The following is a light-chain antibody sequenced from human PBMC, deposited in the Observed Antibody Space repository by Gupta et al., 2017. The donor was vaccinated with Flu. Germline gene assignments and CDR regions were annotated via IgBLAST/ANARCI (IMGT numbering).Light chain of an antibody. CDR1: LSISTN. J-gene: IGKJ4*01. V-gene: IGKV3-15*01. CDR2: GAA. CDR3: QQYNNWPPLT. Sequence: IVLTQSPATLSASPGERATLSCRASLSISTNLAWYQQKAGQAPRLLIYGAATRATGIPARFSGSGSGADFTLTISSLQSEDFAVYYCQQYNNWPPLTFGGGTKVEIK.